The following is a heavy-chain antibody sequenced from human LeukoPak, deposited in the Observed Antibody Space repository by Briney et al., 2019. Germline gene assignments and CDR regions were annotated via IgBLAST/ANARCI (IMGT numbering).Heavy chain of an antibody. Sequence: GGSLTLSCAASGFLFSSYAMSWVRQAPGKGLEGVSAISVSGGSTYYADSVKGRFTVSRDNSENTLYLQMNSLRAEDTAVYYCAKTLGEFTSAFDIWGQGTMVTVSS. CDR1: GFLFSSYA. CDR3: AKTLGEFTSAFDI. V-gene: IGHV3-23*01. CDR2: ISVSGGST. D-gene: IGHD3-10*01. J-gene: IGHJ3*02.